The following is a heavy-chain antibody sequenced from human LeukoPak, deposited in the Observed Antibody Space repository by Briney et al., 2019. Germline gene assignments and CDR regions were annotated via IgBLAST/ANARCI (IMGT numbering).Heavy chain of an antibody. J-gene: IGHJ4*02. CDR1: GGSISSNNYY. D-gene: IGHD2-2*01. V-gene: IGHV4-39*01. Sequence: SETLSLTCTVSGGSISSNNYYWGWIRQTPGKGLEWIGSLYYTGSTYYNPSLKSRVTISVDTSKNQFSLKLSSVTAADTAVHYCARQGGCSSNSCYSNFDYWGQGTLVTVSS. CDR2: LYYTGST. CDR3: ARQGGCSSNSCYSNFDY.